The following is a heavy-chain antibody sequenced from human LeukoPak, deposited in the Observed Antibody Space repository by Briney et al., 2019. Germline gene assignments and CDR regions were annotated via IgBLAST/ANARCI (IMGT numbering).Heavy chain of an antibody. J-gene: IGHJ4*02. V-gene: IGHV3-74*01. CDR3: ARDISDYYDSSGYPDTPFDY. CDR1: GFTFSSYW. D-gene: IGHD3-22*01. CDR2: INSDGSST. Sequence: TGGSLRLSCAASGFTFSSYWMHWVRQAPGKGLVWVSRINSDGSSTSYADSVKGRFTISRDNAKNSLYLQMNSLRAEDTAVYYCARDISDYYDSSGYPDTPFDYWGQGTLVTVSS.